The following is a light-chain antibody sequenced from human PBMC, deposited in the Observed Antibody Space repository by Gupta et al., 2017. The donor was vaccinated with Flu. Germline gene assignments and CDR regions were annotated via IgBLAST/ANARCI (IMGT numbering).Light chain of an antibody. V-gene: IGKV3-15*01. CDR2: AAS. CDR3: QQYNDWPPLYT. J-gene: IGKJ2*01. CDR1: QSCGTN. Sequence: TLSVSPEERAALSCRATQSCGTNLAWYQQKPGQAPRLVIYAASARATGFPARFSGSGSGREFTLTISNLQSEDFALYYCQQYNDWPPLYTFGQGTKLEIK.